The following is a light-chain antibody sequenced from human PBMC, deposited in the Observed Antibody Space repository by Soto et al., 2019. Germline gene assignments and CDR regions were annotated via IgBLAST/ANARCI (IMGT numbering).Light chain of an antibody. Sequence: QSVLTQPPSVSAAPGQRVTISCSGSSSNIGSNAVSWYQHLPGTAPKYVIYDNDKRPSGIPDRFSGSRSGTSATLGITGLQTGDEADYYCGTWDSSLSARVFGGGTKVTVL. V-gene: IGLV1-51*01. CDR3: GTWDSSLSARV. J-gene: IGLJ3*02. CDR1: SSNIGSNA. CDR2: DND.